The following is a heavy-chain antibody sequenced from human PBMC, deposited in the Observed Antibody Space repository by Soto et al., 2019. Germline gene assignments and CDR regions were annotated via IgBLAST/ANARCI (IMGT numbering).Heavy chain of an antibody. J-gene: IGHJ6*02. CDR2: ISSSSSHI. Sequence: GGSLRLSCEASGFTLTSYSMNWVRQASGKGLEWVSSISSSSSHIYYADSVKGRFTISRDNARNSLYLQMNSLRAEDTAVYYCVRERGLSSFYGMDVWGQGTTVTVS. CDR1: GFTLTSYS. D-gene: IGHD3-10*01. CDR3: VRERGLSSFYGMDV. V-gene: IGHV3-21*01.